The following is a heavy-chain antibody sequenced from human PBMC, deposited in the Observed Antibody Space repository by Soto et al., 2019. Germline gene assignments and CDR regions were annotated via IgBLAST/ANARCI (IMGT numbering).Heavy chain of an antibody. D-gene: IGHD3-16*01. CDR2: ISASGDT. CDR3: AKDWALGGPHNS. Sequence: EVQLLESGGGLVQPGGSLILSCAASGFTFNNYAMSWVRQAPTKGLEWVSGISASGDTYYADSVRGRFTISRDNSKNTMSIQMNSLRVEDSSIYYCAKDWALGGPHNSWGQGTLVTVSS. CDR1: GFTFNNYA. J-gene: IGHJ4*02. V-gene: IGHV3-23*01.